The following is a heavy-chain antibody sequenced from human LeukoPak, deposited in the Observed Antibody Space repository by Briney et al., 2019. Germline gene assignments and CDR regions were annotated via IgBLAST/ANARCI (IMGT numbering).Heavy chain of an antibody. J-gene: IGHJ3*02. D-gene: IGHD6-13*01. Sequence: ASVKVSCKASGYTFTSYGISWVRQAPGQGLEWMGGIIPIFGTANYAQKFQGRVTITADKSTSTAYMELSSLRSEDTAVYYCARDSSYSSSWYLNAFDIWGQGTMVTVSS. V-gene: IGHV1-69*06. CDR1: GYTFTSYG. CDR2: IIPIFGTA. CDR3: ARDSSYSSSWYLNAFDI.